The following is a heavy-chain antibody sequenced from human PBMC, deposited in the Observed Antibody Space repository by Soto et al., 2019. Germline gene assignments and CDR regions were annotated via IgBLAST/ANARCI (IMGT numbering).Heavy chain of an antibody. CDR3: ARALGYCSSTSCYQGGGQVYYYYYYGMDV. V-gene: IGHV1-69*13. J-gene: IGHJ6*02. Sequence: SVKVSCKASGGTFSSYAISWVRQAPGQGLEWMGGIIPIFGTANYAQKFQGRVTITADESTSTAYMELSSLRSEDTAVYYCARALGYCSSTSCYQGGGQVYYYYYYGMDVWGQGTTVTVSS. CDR2: IIPIFGTA. CDR1: GGTFSSYA. D-gene: IGHD2-2*01.